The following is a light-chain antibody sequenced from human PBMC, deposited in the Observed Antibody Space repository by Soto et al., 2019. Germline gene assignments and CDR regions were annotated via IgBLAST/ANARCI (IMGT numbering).Light chain of an antibody. CDR1: QGISSY. J-gene: IGKJ4*01. CDR2: AAS. V-gene: IGKV1-8*01. CDR3: QQYYTYPLT. Sequence: IRMTQSPSSFSASTGDRVTITCRASQGISSYLAWYQQKPGKAPRLLIFAASTLQSGVPSRFSGSGSGTDFTLTISCLQSEDFATYYCQQYYTYPLTFAGGTKVEIK.